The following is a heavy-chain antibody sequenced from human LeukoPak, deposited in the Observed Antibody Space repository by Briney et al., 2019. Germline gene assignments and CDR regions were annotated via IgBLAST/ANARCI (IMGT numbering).Heavy chain of an antibody. Sequence: SETLSLTCTVSGGSISSNYWSWIRQPPGKGLEWMGYIYYSGSTNYNPSLKSRVTISVDTSKNQFSLKLTSVTAADTAVYYCAARLLMATTIDYWGQGTLVTVSS. CDR3: AARLLMATTIDY. J-gene: IGHJ4*02. V-gene: IGHV4-59*01. D-gene: IGHD5-24*01. CDR1: GGSISSNY. CDR2: IYYSGST.